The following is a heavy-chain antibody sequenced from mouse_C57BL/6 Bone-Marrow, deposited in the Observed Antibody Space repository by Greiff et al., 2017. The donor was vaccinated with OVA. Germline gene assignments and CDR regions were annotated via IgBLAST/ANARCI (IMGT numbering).Heavy chain of an antibody. CDR2: IDPANGNT. CDR3: ATGSSAFDY. CDR1: GFNIKDYY. V-gene: IGHV14-3*01. D-gene: IGHD1-1*01. Sequence: VQLQQSGAELVKPGASVKLSCTASGFNIKDYYMHWVKQRPEQGLEWIGRIDPANGNTKYAPKFQGKATITADTSSNTAYLQLSSLTSEDTAIYYCATGSSAFDYWGQGTTLTVSS. J-gene: IGHJ2*01.